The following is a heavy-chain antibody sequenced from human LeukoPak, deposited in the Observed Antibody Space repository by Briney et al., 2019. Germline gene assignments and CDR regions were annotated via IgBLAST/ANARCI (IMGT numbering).Heavy chain of an antibody. CDR2: ISGSGGST. V-gene: IGHV3-23*01. CDR1: GFTFSSYA. D-gene: IGHD3-22*01. Sequence: GGSLRLSCAASGFTFSSYAMSWVRQAPGKGLEWVSAISGSGGSTSYADSVKGRFTISRDNSKNTLYLQMNSLRAEDTAVYYCAKALAYYYDSTVPSDYWGQGTLVTVSS. J-gene: IGHJ4*02. CDR3: AKALAYYYDSTVPSDY.